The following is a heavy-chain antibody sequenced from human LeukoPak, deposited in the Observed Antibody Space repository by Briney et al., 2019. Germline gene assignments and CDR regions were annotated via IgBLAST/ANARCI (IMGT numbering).Heavy chain of an antibody. J-gene: IGHJ4*02. CDR1: GFIFSSYW. D-gene: IGHD7-27*01. CDR2: IKQDGSEI. Sequence: PGGSLRLSCAASGFIFSSYWMSWVRQAPGKGLEWVANIKQDGSEIYYVDSVKGRFTISRDNAKNSLYLQMNSLRAEDTAVYYCVRDKLTGASRLDYWGQGTLLTVSS. CDR3: VRDKLTGASRLDY. V-gene: IGHV3-7*03.